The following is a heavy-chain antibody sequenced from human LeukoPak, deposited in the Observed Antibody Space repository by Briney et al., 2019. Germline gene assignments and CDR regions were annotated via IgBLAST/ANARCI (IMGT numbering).Heavy chain of an antibody. Sequence: GGSLRLSCAASGFTFSSYAMSWVRQAPGKGLEWVSAISGSGGSTYYADSVKGRFTISRDNSKSTLFLQMNSLRTEDTAVYHCVKGGYYGDYQGYWGQGTLVTVSS. D-gene: IGHD4-17*01. CDR1: GFTFSSYA. V-gene: IGHV3-23*01. CDR3: VKGGYYGDYQGY. J-gene: IGHJ4*02. CDR2: ISGSGGST.